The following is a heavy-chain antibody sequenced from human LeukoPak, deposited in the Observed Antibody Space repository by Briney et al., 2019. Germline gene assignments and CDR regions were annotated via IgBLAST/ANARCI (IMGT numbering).Heavy chain of an antibody. Sequence: AGGSLRLSCAASGFTFSSYSMNWVRQAPGKGLEWVSSISSSSSYIYYADSVKGRFTISRDNAKNSLYLQMNSLRAEDTAVYYCARDRQWLLPEDYWGQGTLVTVSS. CDR3: ARDRQWLLPEDY. CDR1: GFTFSSYS. D-gene: IGHD6-19*01. V-gene: IGHV3-21*01. CDR2: ISSSSSYI. J-gene: IGHJ4*02.